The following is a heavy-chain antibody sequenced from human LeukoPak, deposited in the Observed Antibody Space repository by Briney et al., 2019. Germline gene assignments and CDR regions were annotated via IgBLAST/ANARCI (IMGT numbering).Heavy chain of an antibody. CDR1: GYTYTSYD. Sequence: ASVKVSCKASGYTYTSYDINWVRQATGQGLEWMGWMNPNSGDTGYAQKFQGRVTMTRNTSISTAYMELSSLRSEDTAVYYCARGPPRGYSYDYYFDYWGQGTLVTVSS. CDR3: ARGPPRGYSYDYYFDY. D-gene: IGHD5-18*01. V-gene: IGHV1-8*01. CDR2: MNPNSGDT. J-gene: IGHJ4*02.